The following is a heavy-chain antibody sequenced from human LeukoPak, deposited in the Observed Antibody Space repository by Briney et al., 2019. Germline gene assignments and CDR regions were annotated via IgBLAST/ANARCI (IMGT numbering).Heavy chain of an antibody. CDR3: ARLTYYYDSSGMDV. J-gene: IGHJ6*02. CDR1: GGSISSYY. V-gene: IGHV4-39*01. D-gene: IGHD3-22*01. CDR2: IYYSGST. Sequence: PSETLSLTCTVSGGSISSYYWGWIRQPPGKGLEWIGSIYYSGSTYYNPSLKSRVTISVDTSKNQFSLKLSSVTAADTAVYYCARLTYYYDSSGMDVWGQGTTVTVSS.